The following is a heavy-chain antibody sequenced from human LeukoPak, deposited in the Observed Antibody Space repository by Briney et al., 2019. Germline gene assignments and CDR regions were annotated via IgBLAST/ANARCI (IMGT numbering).Heavy chain of an antibody. CDR1: GYTLTELS. D-gene: IGHD5-24*01. CDR3: AKDIGFEMATITALDY. J-gene: IGHJ4*02. Sequence: ASVKVSCKVSGYTLTELSMHWVRQAPGKGLEWMGRFDPEDGETIYAQKFQGRVTMTADTSTDTVYMELSSLRSEDTAVYYCAKDIGFEMATITALDYWGQGTLVTVSS. CDR2: FDPEDGET. V-gene: IGHV1-24*01.